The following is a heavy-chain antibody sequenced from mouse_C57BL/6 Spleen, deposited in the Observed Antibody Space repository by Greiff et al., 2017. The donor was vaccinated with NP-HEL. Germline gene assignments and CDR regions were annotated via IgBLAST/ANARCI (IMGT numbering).Heavy chain of an antibody. CDR3: ARYDYFYWYFDV. D-gene: IGHD2-4*01. Sequence: EVHLVESGAELVKPGASVKLSCTASGFNFKDYYMHWVKQRPEQGLEWIGRIDPADGETKYAPKFKGKATITADTSSNTAYLQLSSLTSEDTAVYYCARYDYFYWYFDVWGTGTTVTVSS. CDR1: GFNFKDYY. CDR2: IDPADGET. V-gene: IGHV14-2*01. J-gene: IGHJ1*03.